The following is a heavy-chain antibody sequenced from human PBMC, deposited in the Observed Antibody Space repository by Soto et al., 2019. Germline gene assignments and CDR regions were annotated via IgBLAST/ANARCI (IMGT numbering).Heavy chain of an antibody. CDR2: ISAYNGNT. J-gene: IGHJ4*02. Sequence: GASVKVSCKASGYTFTSYGISWVRQAPGQGLEWMGWISAYNGNTNYAQKLQGRVTMTTDTSTSTAYMELRSLRSDDTAVYYCARVDPAPRYCSSTSCYRSFDYRGQGTLVTVSS. CDR1: GYTFTSYG. D-gene: IGHD2-2*01. V-gene: IGHV1-18*04. CDR3: ARVDPAPRYCSSTSCYRSFDY.